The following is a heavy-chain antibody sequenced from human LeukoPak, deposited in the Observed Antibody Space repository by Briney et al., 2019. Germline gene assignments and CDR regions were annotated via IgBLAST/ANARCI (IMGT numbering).Heavy chain of an antibody. Sequence: GGSLRLSCAASGFTFSTYWMSWVRQAPGKGLEWVANIKQDGSEKYYVDSVKGRFAISRDNAKNSLLLQMNTLRVEDTAVYYCAKDSLLTVVSPVAASWGQGILVTVSS. D-gene: IGHD4-23*01. CDR1: GFTFSTYW. CDR2: IKQDGSEK. J-gene: IGHJ5*02. V-gene: IGHV3-7*01. CDR3: AKDSLLTVVSPVAAS.